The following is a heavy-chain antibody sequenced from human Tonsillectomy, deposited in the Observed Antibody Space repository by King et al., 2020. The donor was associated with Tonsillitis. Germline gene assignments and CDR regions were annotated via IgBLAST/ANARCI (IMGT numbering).Heavy chain of an antibody. CDR3: ARETFYDSSGYLCAFDI. CDR2: MNPNSGNT. V-gene: IGHV1-8*01. CDR1: GYAFPSDD. D-gene: IGHD3-22*01. Sequence: QLVQSGAEVKKPGASVKVSCKASGYAFPSDDINWVRQATGQGLEWMGWMNPNSGNTGYAQKFQGRVTMTRNTSISTAYMELSSLRSEDTAVYYCARETFYDSSGYLCAFDIWGQGTRVTVSS. J-gene: IGHJ3*02.